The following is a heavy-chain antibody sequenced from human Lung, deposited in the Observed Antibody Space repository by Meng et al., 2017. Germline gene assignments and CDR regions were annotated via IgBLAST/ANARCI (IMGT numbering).Heavy chain of an antibody. J-gene: IGHJ2*01. CDR3: ARGQKGYFDL. Sequence: QGQLQGSGPGLVKPSQTLSLTCTFSGGSISSSNYYWSWIRQPPGKGLEWSGHIYNSGSTYYNPSLKSRITISVDTSKNQFSLKLSSVTAADTAVYYCARGQKGYFDLWGRGTLVTVSS. CDR2: IYNSGST. V-gene: IGHV4-30-4*01. CDR1: GGSISSSNYY.